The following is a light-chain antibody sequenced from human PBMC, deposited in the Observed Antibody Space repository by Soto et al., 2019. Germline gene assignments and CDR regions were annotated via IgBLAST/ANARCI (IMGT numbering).Light chain of an antibody. CDR3: CSYAYGTTPYWV. CDR2: EDT. V-gene: IGLV2-23*01. CDR1: SSDVGGYNL. Sequence: QSVLTQPASVSGSPGQSITISCTGTSSDVGGYNLVSWYQQHPVKAPKLIIYEDTKRPSGVSNRFSASKSGNTASLTISGLQAEDEAHYYCCSYAYGTTPYWVFGGGTKLTVL. J-gene: IGLJ3*02.